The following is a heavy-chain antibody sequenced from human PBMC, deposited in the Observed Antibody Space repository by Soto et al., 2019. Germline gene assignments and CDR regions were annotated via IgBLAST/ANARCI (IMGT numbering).Heavy chain of an antibody. CDR3: ARVERGTATTVVDAFDI. V-gene: IGHV4-34*01. J-gene: IGHJ3*02. D-gene: IGHD1-1*01. CDR1: GGSVNSGNYY. CDR2: MSHSGGT. Sequence: QVQLQQWGAGLLKPSETLSLTCAVFGGSVNSGNYYWSWIRQPPGKGLEWIGEMSHSGGTHFNPSRKMRVTISVDTSKNQFSLKMSSVTAADTALYYCARVERGTATTVVDAFDIWGPGTMVTVSS.